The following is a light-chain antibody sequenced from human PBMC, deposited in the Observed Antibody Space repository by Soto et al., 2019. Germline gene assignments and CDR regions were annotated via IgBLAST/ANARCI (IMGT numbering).Light chain of an antibody. Sequence: QSVLTQPPSASGTPGQRVTISCSASSGSLSVDWYQHLPGTAPKLLIQSNHQRPSGVPDRFSGSKSGTSASLAISGLQSEDDADYYCAAWDYSLNGLYVFGTGTKLTVL. CDR2: SNH. CDR1: SGSLS. V-gene: IGLV1-44*01. CDR3: AAWDYSLNGLYV. J-gene: IGLJ1*01.